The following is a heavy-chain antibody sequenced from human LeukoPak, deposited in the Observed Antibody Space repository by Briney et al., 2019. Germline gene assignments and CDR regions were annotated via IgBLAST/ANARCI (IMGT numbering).Heavy chain of an antibody. Sequence: SETLSLTCTVSGGSISSSSYYWGWIRQPPGKGLEWIGSIYYSGSTYYNPSLKSRVTISVDTSKNQFSLKLSSVTAADTAVYYCARDLRSTGTASPYNWFDPWGQGTLVTVSS. CDR1: GGSISSSSYY. V-gene: IGHV4-39*07. J-gene: IGHJ5*02. CDR3: ARDLRSTGTASPYNWFDP. D-gene: IGHD1-1*01. CDR2: IYYSGST.